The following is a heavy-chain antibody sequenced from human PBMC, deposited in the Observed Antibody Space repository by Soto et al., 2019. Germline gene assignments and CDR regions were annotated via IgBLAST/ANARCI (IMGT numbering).Heavy chain of an antibody. D-gene: IGHD4-17*01. Sequence: QVQLVQSGAEVKKPGSSVKVSCKASGGTFSSYAISWVRQATGQGLEWMGGIIPIFGTAHYAQKFQGRVTITADESTSTAYMELSSLRSEDTAWYYCARVSESSYGDFSYAFDIWGQGPMVTVSS. J-gene: IGHJ3*02. CDR3: ARVSESSYGDFSYAFDI. CDR2: IIPIFGTA. V-gene: IGHV1-69*01. CDR1: GGTFSSYA.